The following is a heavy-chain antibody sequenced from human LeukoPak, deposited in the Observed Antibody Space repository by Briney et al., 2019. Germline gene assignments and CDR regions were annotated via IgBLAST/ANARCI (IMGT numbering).Heavy chain of an antibody. J-gene: IGHJ5*02. CDR3: ARASDPWLQLT. D-gene: IGHD5-18*01. CDR2: IKEDGSEK. V-gene: IGHV3-7*05. CDR1: GFTFRNYW. Sequence: GGSLRLSCAASGFTFRNYWMIWVRQAPGKGLEWLGNIKEDGSEKRYADSVRGRFTISRDNAQTSLYLQTNSLRAEDTAVYYCARASDPWLQLTWGQGTLVTVSS.